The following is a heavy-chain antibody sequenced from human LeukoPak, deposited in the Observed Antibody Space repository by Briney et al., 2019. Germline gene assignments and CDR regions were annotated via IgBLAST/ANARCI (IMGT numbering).Heavy chain of an antibody. CDR1: GFTVSSYR. V-gene: IGHV3-48*02. Sequence: PGGSLSLSCAASGFTVSSYRMNWVRQAPGKGLEWVSYISSSSSTIYYADSVKGRFTISRDNAKNSLYPQMNSLRDEDTAVYYCARAFGLTDYWGQGTLVTVSS. CDR3: ARAFGLTDY. CDR2: ISSSSSTI. D-gene: IGHD3/OR15-3a*01. J-gene: IGHJ4*02.